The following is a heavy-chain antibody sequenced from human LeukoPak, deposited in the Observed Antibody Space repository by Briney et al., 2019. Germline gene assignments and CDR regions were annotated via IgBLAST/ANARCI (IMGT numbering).Heavy chain of an antibody. J-gene: IGHJ3*02. CDR1: GYTFSRHW. D-gene: IGHD3-22*01. Sequence: GESLKTPCRTPGYTFSRHWIAWVRQMPGKGLEWMGIMYPVDSATRYSQSFQGRVTISADKSISHALLQWSSLKASDHAIYYCARQRANYFDSSNSSAVVAFDIWGQGTMVIVSS. V-gene: IGHV5-51*01. CDR3: ARQRANYFDSSNSSAVVAFDI. CDR2: MYPVDSAT.